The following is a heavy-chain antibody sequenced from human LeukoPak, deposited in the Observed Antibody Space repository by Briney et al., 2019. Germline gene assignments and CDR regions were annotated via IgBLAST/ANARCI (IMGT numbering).Heavy chain of an antibody. CDR2: TSSSSSYI. Sequence: GRSLRLSCAASGFTFSSYSMNWVRQAPGKGLEWVSSTSSSSSYIYYADSVKGRFTISRDNAKNSLYLQMNSLRAEDTAVYYCARRDIAVAGTPLDYWGQGTLVTVSS. D-gene: IGHD6-19*01. V-gene: IGHV3-21*01. CDR1: GFTFSSYS. J-gene: IGHJ4*02. CDR3: ARRDIAVAGTPLDY.